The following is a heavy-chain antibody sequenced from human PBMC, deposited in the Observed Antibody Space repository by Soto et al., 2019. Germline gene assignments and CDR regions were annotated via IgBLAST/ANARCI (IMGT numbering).Heavy chain of an antibody. J-gene: IGHJ4*02. V-gene: IGHV4-34*01. CDR3: ARLGGSGWLTVDY. D-gene: IGHD6-19*01. CDR1: GGSFSGYY. Sequence: SETLSLTCAVYGGSFSGYYWSWIRQPPGKGLEWIGEINHSGSTHYNPSLKSRVTISVDPSKNQFSLKLSSVTAADTAVYYWARLGGSGWLTVDYGGQGARVTVS. CDR2: INHSGST.